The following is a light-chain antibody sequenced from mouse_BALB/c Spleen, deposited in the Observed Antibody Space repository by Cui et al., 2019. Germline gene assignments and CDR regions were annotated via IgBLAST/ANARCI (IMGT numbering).Light chain of an antibody. CDR1: QGISNY. Sequence: DIQMTQTTSSLSASLGDIVTISCSASQGISNYLNWYQQKPDGTGKLLIYYTSSLHSGVPSRFSGSGSGTDYSLTISNLEPEDIATYYCQQYSKLPFTFGSGTKLEIK. V-gene: IGKV10-94*01. CDR2: YTS. J-gene: IGKJ4*01. CDR3: QQYSKLPFT.